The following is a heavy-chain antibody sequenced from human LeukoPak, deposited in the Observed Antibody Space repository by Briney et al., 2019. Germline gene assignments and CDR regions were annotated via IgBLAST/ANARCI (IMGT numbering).Heavy chain of an antibody. V-gene: IGHV4-31*01. CDR2: FYYSGST. Sequence: SETLSLTCTVSGGSISSGGYYWSWIRQHPGKGLEWIGNFYYSGSTYYNPSLKRLVTISVDTSKNQFSLKLSSVTAADTAVYYCARAVRWLQLDYWGQGTLVTVSS. CDR3: ARAVRWLQLDY. CDR1: GGSISSGGYY. D-gene: IGHD5-24*01. J-gene: IGHJ4*02.